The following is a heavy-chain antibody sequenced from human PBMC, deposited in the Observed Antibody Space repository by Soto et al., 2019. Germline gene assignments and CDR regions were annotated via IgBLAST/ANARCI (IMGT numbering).Heavy chain of an antibody. CDR1: GYTFTSYA. CDR2: INAGNGNT. D-gene: IGHD3-16*02. CDR3: ARMVGRGVWGSYRPEAVHI. J-gene: IGHJ3*02. Sequence: ASVKFYCKAAGYTFTSYAMHWVRQTLGQRLEWMGWINAGNGNTKYSQKFQGRVTITRDTSASTAYMELSSLRSEDTAVYYCARMVGRGVWGSYRPEAVHILGQGTMVTVS. V-gene: IGHV1-3*01.